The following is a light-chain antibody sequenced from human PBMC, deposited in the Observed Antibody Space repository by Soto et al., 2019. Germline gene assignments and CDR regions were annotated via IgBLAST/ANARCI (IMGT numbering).Light chain of an antibody. J-gene: IGKJ1*01. Sequence: IQMTQSPSSLSAFVGDRVTITCRASQGINNYLAWYRHKPGKVPKLLIYAASTLQSGVPSRFSGGGSGTEFTLSISSLQPEDVATYYCQKYDSAPWTFGQGTEVEIK. CDR1: QGINNY. CDR3: QKYDSAPWT. CDR2: AAS. V-gene: IGKV1-27*01.